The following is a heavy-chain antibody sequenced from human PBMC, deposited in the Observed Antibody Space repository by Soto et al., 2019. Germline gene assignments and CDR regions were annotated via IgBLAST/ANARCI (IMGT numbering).Heavy chain of an antibody. Sequence: GGSLRLSCAASGFTFSLFWMSWVRQAPGKGLEWVANIKQDGTKTYYVDSVKGRFTISGDNAKNSLYLQMNSLRAEDTAVYYCARLLLYSVGGRGWFDPWGPGTMVTVSS. CDR3: ARLLLYSVGGRGWFDP. D-gene: IGHD2-15*01. CDR1: GFTFSLFW. J-gene: IGHJ5*02. V-gene: IGHV3-7*03. CDR2: IKQDGTKT.